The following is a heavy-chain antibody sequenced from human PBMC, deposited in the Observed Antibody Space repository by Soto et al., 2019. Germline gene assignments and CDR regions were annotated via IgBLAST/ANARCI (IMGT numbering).Heavy chain of an antibody. CDR2: IWHDGGNE. CDR1: GFTFSSYG. Sequence: QVQLVESGGDVVQPGRSLRLSCAASGFTFSSYGMHWVRQAPGKGLDWVADIWHDGGNENYADSVKGRFTISRDNSKHTLIQQMNGLRGEDTVVYYCARGAPYDSLTVSFVYYYGMDVWGKRRTVTVGS. J-gene: IGHJ6*04. D-gene: IGHD3-9*01. V-gene: IGHV3-33*08. CDR3: ARGAPYDSLTVSFVYYYGMDV.